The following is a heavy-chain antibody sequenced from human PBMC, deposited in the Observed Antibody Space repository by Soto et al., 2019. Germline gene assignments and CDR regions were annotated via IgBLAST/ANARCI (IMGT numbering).Heavy chain of an antibody. V-gene: IGHV3-23*01. D-gene: IGHD3-16*01. CDR2: ISGSGGST. J-gene: IGHJ4*02. CDR1: GLTFSSYA. CDR3: ANSPWGEAAYHFDY. Sequence: EVHLLESGGGLVQPGGSLRLSCAASGLTFSSYAMSWVRQAPGKGLEWVSTISGSGGSTYYADSVKGRFTVSRDNSKNTLYLQMNSLRAEDTAVYFCANSPWGEAAYHFDYWGQGTLVTVSS.